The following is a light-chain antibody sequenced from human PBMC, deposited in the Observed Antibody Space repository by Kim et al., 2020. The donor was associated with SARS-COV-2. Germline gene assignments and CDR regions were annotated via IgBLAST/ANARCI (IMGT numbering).Light chain of an antibody. V-gene: IGLV3-1*01. CDR3: QAWDSSTV. CDR2: QDS. J-gene: IGLJ1*01. Sequence: VAVSPGQTASITCSGDKLGDKYACWYQQKPGQSPVLVIYQDSKRPSGIPERFSGSNSGNTATLTISGTQAMDEADYYCQAWDSSTVFGTGTKVTVL. CDR1: KLGDKY.